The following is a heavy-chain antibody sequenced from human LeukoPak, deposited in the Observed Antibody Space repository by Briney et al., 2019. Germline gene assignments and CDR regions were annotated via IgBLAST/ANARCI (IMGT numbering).Heavy chain of an antibody. CDR3: AKMEADYDSSVP. V-gene: IGHV3-48*01. Sequence: GGSLRLSCAASGFTFSSYSMNWVRQAPGKGLEWVSYISSSSSTIYYADSVKGRFTISRDNSKSTLYLQMNSLRAEDTAVYYCAKMEADYDSSVPWSQGTLVTVSS. CDR1: GFTFSSYS. CDR2: ISSSSSTI. J-gene: IGHJ5*02. D-gene: IGHD3-22*01.